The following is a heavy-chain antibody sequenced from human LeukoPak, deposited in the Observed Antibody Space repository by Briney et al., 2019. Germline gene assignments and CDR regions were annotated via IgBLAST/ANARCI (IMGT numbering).Heavy chain of an antibody. CDR2: VSATGYTT. V-gene: IGHV3-48*04. CDR1: GFTFSSYG. Sequence: GGSLRLSCVASGFTFSSYGMSWVRQAPGKGLEWVSYVSATGYTTSYADPVKGRFTISRDNAKNTVYLQMNSLRAEDTAVYYCGRGGKVEQLVLARWGQGSLVTVSS. D-gene: IGHD6-13*01. J-gene: IGHJ4*02. CDR3: GRGGKVEQLVLAR.